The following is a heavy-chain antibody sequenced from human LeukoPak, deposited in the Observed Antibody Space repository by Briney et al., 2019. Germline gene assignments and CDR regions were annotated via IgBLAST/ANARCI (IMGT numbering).Heavy chain of an antibody. J-gene: IGHJ6*02. CDR2: ISSSGSTI. V-gene: IGHV3-48*03. Sequence: GGSLRLSCAASGFTFSSYEMNWVRQAPGKGLEWVSYISSSGSTIYYADSVKGRFTISRDNAKNSLYLQMNSLRAEDTAVYYCASVYGSGSYFHYYYGMDVWGQGTTVTVSS. CDR3: ASVYGSGSYFHYYYGMDV. D-gene: IGHD3-10*01. CDR1: GFTFSSYE.